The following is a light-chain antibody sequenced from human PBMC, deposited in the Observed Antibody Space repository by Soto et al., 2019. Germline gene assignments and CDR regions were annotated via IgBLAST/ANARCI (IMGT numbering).Light chain of an antibody. CDR2: GTS. CDR3: QQYHFWPPAYT. V-gene: IGKV3-15*01. CDR1: QGIGSS. Sequence: EIVMTQSPATLSVSLGERVTLSCRASQGIGSSLAWYQQKPGQAPSLLIYGTSTRATGTPARFSGSGFGTEFTLTISSLQSEDFAVYYCQQYHFWPPAYTFGQGTKLEIK. J-gene: IGKJ2*01.